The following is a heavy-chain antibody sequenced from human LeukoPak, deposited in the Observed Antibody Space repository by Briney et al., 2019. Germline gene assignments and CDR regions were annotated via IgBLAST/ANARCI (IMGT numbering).Heavy chain of an antibody. CDR1: GYTFTSYD. D-gene: IGHD3-3*01. CDR2: MNPNSGNT. CDR3: VIGYYDFWSGYRDLLPQFDY. V-gene: IGHV1-8*01. J-gene: IGHJ4*02. Sequence: ASVKVSCKASGYTFTSYDINWVRQATGQGLEWMGWMNPNSGNTGYAQKLQGRVTMTTDTSTSTAYMELRSLRSDDTAVYYCVIGYYDFWSGYRDLLPQFDYWGQGTLVTVSS.